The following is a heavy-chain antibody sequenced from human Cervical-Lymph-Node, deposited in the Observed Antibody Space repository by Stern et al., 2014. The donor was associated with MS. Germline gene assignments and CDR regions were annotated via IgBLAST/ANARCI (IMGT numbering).Heavy chain of an antibody. CDR2: ISGDGRTT. V-gene: IGHV3-74*01. J-gene: IGHJ6*04. Sequence: QLVESGGGPVQPGGSLRLSCAASGFTFSTSWMHWGRHGSGKGLEWLSRISGDGRTTDHADPVKGRFTISRDNAKNTLYLQMNSLRAEDTAVYYCASNYYGVDAWGKGTKGTVS. CDR3: ASNYYGVDA. CDR1: GFTFSTSW.